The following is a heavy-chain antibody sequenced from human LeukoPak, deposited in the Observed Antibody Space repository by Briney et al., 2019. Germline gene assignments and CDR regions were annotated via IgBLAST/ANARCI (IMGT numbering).Heavy chain of an antibody. D-gene: IGHD3-3*01. Sequence: GGSLRLSRSASGFSFGDYAMHWVRQAPGKGLEWVAVMFFRGNTKHYAEFVKGRFTISRDNSKNTLYLQMNSLITEDTAVYYCAKGITIFGVVAEGFDHWGQGSLVTVSS. J-gene: IGHJ4*02. CDR1: GFSFGDYA. CDR2: MFFRGNTK. V-gene: IGHV3-30*18. CDR3: AKGITIFGVVAEGFDH.